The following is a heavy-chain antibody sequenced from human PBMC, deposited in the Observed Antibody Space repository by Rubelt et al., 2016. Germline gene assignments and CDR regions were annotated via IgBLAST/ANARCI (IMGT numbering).Heavy chain of an antibody. V-gene: IGHV4-39*01. CDR1: SGSISSSSYY. Sequence: QLQLHESGPGLVKPSETLSLTCTVSSGSISSSSYYWGWIRQPPGKGLEWIGSAYYSGSTYYSPSLQSRVTISVDTSKNQFSRNLSSVTAADSATYNCATRRSALGSFEFWGQGIVVTVSS. CDR2: AYYSGST. CDR3: ATRRSALGSFEF. D-gene: IGHD3-10*01. J-gene: IGHJ4*02.